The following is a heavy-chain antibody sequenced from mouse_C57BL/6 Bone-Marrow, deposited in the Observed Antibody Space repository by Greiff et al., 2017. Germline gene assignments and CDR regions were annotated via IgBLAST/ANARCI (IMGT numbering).Heavy chain of an antibody. J-gene: IGHJ2*01. CDR1: GYTFTDYY. Sequence: EVQLQQSGPELVKPGASVKISCKASGYTFTDYYMNWVKQSHGKSLEWIGDINPNNGGTSYNQKFKGKATLTVDKCSSTAYMELRSLTSEDSAVYYCARESYYFDYWGQGTALTVSS. CDR2: INPNNGGT. V-gene: IGHV1-26*01. CDR3: ARESYYFDY.